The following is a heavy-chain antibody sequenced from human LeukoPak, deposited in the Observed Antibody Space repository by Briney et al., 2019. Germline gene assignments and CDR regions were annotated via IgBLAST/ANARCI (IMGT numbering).Heavy chain of an antibody. D-gene: IGHD3-10*01. J-gene: IGHJ5*02. Sequence: SETLSLTCAVSGGSISSGGYSWSWIRQPPGKGLEWIGYIYYSGSTYYNPSLKSRVTISVDTSKNQFSLKLSSVTAADTAVYYCARLPYYYGSGSFPWGQGTLVTVSS. CDR3: ARLPYYYGSGSFP. CDR2: IYYSGST. CDR1: GGSISSGGYS. V-gene: IGHV4-30-2*03.